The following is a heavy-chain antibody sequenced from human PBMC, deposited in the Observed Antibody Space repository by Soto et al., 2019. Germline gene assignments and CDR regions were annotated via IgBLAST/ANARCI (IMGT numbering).Heavy chain of an antibody. Sequence: SETLSLTCAVYGGSFSGYYWSWIRQPPGKGLEWIGEINHSGSTNYTPSLKSRVNISVDTSKNQFSLKLSSVTAADTAVYYCERGPLPYYIDYWGQGNLVTVSS. V-gene: IGHV4-34*01. J-gene: IGHJ4*02. CDR3: ERGPLPYYIDY. CDR2: INHSGST. CDR1: GGSFSGYY.